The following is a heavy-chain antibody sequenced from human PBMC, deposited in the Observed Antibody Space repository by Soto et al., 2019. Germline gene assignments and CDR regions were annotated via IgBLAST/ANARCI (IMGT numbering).Heavy chain of an antibody. CDR3: VKSRGGNNFDFFD. CDR1: GFTFSSYA. V-gene: IGHV3-64D*06. J-gene: IGHJ4*01. Sequence: GGSLRVSCSASGFTFSSYAMHWVRQAPGKGLEYVSGIRGNGDPPFYADSVKGRFTISRDNSKNTLYLQMSSLSADDTAVYYCVKSRGGNNFDFFDWGHGALVTVSS. CDR2: IRGNGDPP. D-gene: IGHD5-12*01.